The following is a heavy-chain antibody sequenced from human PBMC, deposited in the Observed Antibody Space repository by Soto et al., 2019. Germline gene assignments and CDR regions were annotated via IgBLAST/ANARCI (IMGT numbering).Heavy chain of an antibody. CDR2: IWYDGSNK. J-gene: IGHJ4*02. V-gene: IGHV3-33*01. CDR3: ARPMVRGVLDY. D-gene: IGHD3-10*01. CDR1: GFTFSSYG. Sequence: QVQLVESGGGVVQPGRSLRLSCAASGFTFSSYGMHWVRQAPGKGLEWVAVIWYDGSNKYYADSVKGRFTISRDNSKNTLYLQMSSLRAEDTAVYYCARPMVRGVLDYWGQGTLVTVSS.